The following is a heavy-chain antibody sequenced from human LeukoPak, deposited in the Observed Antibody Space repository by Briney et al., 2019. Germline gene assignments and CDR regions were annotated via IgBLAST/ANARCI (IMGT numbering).Heavy chain of an antibody. CDR1: GFTFSSYW. J-gene: IGHJ3*02. CDR2: IKQDGSEK. V-gene: IGHV3-7*01. D-gene: IGHD3-9*01. CDR3: ARVEHYDILTGPDAFDI. Sequence: GRSLRLSCAASGFTFSSYWMSWVRQAPGKGLEWVANIKQDGSEKYYVDSVKGRFTISRDNAKNSLYLQMNSLRAEDTAVYYCARVEHYDILTGPDAFDIWGQGTMVTVSS.